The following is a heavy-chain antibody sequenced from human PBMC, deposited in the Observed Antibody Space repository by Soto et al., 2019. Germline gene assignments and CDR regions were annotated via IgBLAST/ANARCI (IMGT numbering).Heavy chain of an antibody. CDR3: ATDPTPTWGLYGHFDL. CDR1: GVTFSNYG. Sequence: QVQLLESGGGVVQPGRSLRLSCAASGVTFSNYGMHWVRQAPGKGLEWVSVISYDGSKKYYADSVQGRFTVSRDNSKNTLYLQMNSVGAEDTDVYYCATDPTPTWGLYGHFDLWGRGTLVTVPS. D-gene: IGHD7-27*01. CDR2: ISYDGSKK. J-gene: IGHJ2*01. V-gene: IGHV3-30*03.